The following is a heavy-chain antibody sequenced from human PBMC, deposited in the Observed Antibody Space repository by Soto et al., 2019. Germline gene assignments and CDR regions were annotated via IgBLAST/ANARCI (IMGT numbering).Heavy chain of an antibody. Sequence: GGSLRLSCAASGFTFSNAWMNWVRQAPGKGLEWVGRIKSKTDGGTTDYAAPVKGRFTISRDDSKNTLYLQMNSLKTEDPAVYYCTTGTLKTYYYGSGSYSWGQGTLVTVSS. CDR3: TTGTLKTYYYGSGSYS. CDR2: IKSKTDGGTT. J-gene: IGHJ4*02. D-gene: IGHD3-10*01. CDR1: GFTFSNAW. V-gene: IGHV3-15*07.